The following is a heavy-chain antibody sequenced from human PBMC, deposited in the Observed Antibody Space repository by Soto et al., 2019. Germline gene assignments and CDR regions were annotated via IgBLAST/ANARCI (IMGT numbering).Heavy chain of an antibody. Sequence: PSETLSLTGTVAGGSISSSSYYWGWIRQPPGKGLEWTGSIYYSGSTYYNPSLKSRVTISVDTSKNQFSLKLRSVTAADTAVYYCARHIGDSYNPHFDYRGQGTLVTVSS. V-gene: IGHV4-39*01. CDR1: GGSISSSSYY. CDR2: IYYSGST. J-gene: IGHJ4*02. CDR3: ARHIGDSYNPHFDY. D-gene: IGHD5-18*01.